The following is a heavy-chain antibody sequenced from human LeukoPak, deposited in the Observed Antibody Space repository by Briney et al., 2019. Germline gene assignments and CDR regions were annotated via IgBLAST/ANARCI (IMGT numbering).Heavy chain of an antibody. CDR1: GYTFTGYY. Sequence: ASVKVSCKASGYTFTGYYMHWVRQAPGQGLEWMGWINPNSGGTNYAQKFQGRVTMTTDTSTSTAYMELRSLRSDDTAVYYCARDTYYDFWSGYLKGGNWFDPWGQGTLVTVSS. D-gene: IGHD3-3*01. CDR3: ARDTYYDFWSGYLKGGNWFDP. CDR2: INPNSGGT. V-gene: IGHV1-2*02. J-gene: IGHJ5*02.